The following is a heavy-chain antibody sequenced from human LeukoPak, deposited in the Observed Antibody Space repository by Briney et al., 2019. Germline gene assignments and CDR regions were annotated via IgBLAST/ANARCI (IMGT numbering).Heavy chain of an antibody. CDR3: ASRLYCSNTRCRNFPFAY. V-gene: IGHV1-69*13. D-gene: IGHD2-2*01. J-gene: IGHJ4*02. CDR1: GGTFSSYA. Sequence: SVKVSCKASGGTFSSYAISWVRQAPGQGLEWMGRIIPIFGTANYAQKFQDRVTITADESTSTAYMELSSLRSEDTAIYYCASRLYCSNTRCRNFPFAYWGQGTLVTVSS. CDR2: IIPIFGTA.